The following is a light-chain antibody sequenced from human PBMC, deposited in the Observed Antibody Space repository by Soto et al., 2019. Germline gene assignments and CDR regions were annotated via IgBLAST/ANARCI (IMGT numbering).Light chain of an antibody. J-gene: IGLJ1*01. CDR1: SSDFGGFDH. V-gene: IGLV2-14*03. Sequence: QSALTQPASVSGSPGQSITISCTGASSDFGGFDHVSWYQQHPGKVPRLLIYDVSSRPSGVSDRFSGSKSGNTASLTISGLQAEDEADYYCNSFTTTNTYVFGTGTKLTVL. CDR3: NSFTTTNTYV. CDR2: DVS.